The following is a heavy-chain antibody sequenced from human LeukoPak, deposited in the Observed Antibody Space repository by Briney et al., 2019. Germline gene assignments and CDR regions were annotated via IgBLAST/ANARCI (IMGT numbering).Heavy chain of an antibody. CDR1: GGSTNTGGYF. J-gene: IGHJ4*02. CDR3: ARDSPNSSGWYGDY. CDR2: VFRTGRT. Sequence: SETLSLTCSVSGGSTNTGGYFWSWIRQPPGKGLEWIGYVFRTGRTSYNPSLESRVTISLDRSKNQFSLRLTSVTAADTAVYYCARDSPNSSGWYGDYWGQGTLVTVSS. D-gene: IGHD6-19*01. V-gene: IGHV4-30-2*01.